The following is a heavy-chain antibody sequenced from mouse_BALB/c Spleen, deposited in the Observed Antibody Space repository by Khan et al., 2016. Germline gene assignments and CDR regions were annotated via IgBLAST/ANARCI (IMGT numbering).Heavy chain of an antibody. CDR3: ARAPPRWYFEV. V-gene: IGHV3-2*02. CDR2: ISYSGST. Sequence: VQLKESGPGLVKPSQSLSLTCTVTGYSITSDYAWNWIRQFPGNKLEWMGYISYSGSTSYNPSLKSRISITRDTSKNQFFLQLNYVTTEDTATYYCARAPPRWYFEVWGAGTTVTVSS. J-gene: IGHJ1*01. CDR1: GYSITSDYA.